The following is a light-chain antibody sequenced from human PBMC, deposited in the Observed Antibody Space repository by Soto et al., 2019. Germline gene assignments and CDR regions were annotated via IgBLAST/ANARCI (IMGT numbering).Light chain of an antibody. J-gene: IGKJ4*01. CDR3: QQYYSTPFT. CDR1: QSILYSSNNKHY. V-gene: IGKV4-1*01. Sequence: DIVMTQSPDSLAVSLGERATINCKSSQSILYSSNNKHYVTWYQQKPGQPPKLLIYWASTRESWVPERFSGSGSGTDFTLTISTLQAEDVAVYYCQQYYSTPFTFGGGTKVEIK. CDR2: WAS.